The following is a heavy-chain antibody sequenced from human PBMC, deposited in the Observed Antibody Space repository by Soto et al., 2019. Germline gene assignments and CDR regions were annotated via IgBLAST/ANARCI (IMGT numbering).Heavy chain of an antibody. Sequence: GASVKVSCKASGGTFSSYAISWVRQAPGQGFEWMGGIIPIFGTANYAQKFQGRVTITADESTSTAYMELSSQRSEETAVYYSARAGPGYYSSTDFDYCGQGTLVTVSS. J-gene: IGHJ4*02. V-gene: IGHV1-69*13. D-gene: IGHD2-2*01. CDR2: IIPIFGTA. CDR3: ARAGPGYYSSTDFDY. CDR1: GGTFSSYA.